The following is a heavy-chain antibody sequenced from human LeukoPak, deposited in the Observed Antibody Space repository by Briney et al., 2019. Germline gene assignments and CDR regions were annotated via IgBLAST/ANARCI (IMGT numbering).Heavy chain of an antibody. CDR3: ARMALDGGDSIGFDS. D-gene: IGHD2-21*02. CDR2: INPNIGDA. CDR1: GYTFTDYF. V-gene: IGHV1-2*02. Sequence: GGSVKVSCKASGYTFTDYFIHWVRQAPGQGLEWMGWINPNIGDASYAQKFQDRVTMTRDRSINTAYMELSRLTSDDTAVYYCARMALDGGDSIGFDSWGQGTLVTVSS. J-gene: IGHJ5*01.